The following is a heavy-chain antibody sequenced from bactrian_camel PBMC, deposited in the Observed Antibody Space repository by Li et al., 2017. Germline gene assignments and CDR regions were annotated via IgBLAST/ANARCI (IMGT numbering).Heavy chain of an antibody. CDR3: WSRAG. CDR1: GSIYGDAC. CDR2: IGTGGGST. Sequence: HVQLVESGGGLVQPGGSLRLSCGASGSIYGDACVGWLRQAPGKEREAVAVIGTGGGSTYYADSVKGRLTISQDNAKKTVFLQMDDLNSEDTALYYCWSRAGWGQGTQVTVS. V-gene: IGHV3S54*01. J-gene: IGHJ4*01.